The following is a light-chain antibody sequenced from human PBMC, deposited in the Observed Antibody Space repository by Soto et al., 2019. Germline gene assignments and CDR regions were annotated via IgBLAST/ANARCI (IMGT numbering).Light chain of an antibody. V-gene: IGKV3-20*01. CDR1: QSVSSSY. CDR2: GAS. J-gene: IGKJ1*01. CDR3: QHYCSSLWT. Sequence: EIVLTQSPGTLSLSPGERATLSCRASQSVSSSYLAWYQQKPGQAPRLLIYGASSRATGIPDRFSGSGSGTDFTLTISRLEPEDFAVYYCQHYCSSLWTFGQGTKMEIK.